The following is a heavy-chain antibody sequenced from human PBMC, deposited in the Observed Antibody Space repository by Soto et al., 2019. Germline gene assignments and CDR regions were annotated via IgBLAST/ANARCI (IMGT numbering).Heavy chain of an antibody. CDR1: GFSLSTSGVG. V-gene: IGHV2-5*02. CDR2: IYWDDDK. J-gene: IGHJ3*02. D-gene: IGHD3-10*01. CDR3: ARFAVLLWFGELGPDAFDI. Sequence: QITLKESGPTLVKPTQTLTLTCTFSGFSLSTSGVGVGWIRQPPGKALEWLALIYWDDDKRYSPSLKSRLTTTKDPSKNQVVLTMTNMDPVDTATYYCARFAVLLWFGELGPDAFDIWGQGTMVTVSS.